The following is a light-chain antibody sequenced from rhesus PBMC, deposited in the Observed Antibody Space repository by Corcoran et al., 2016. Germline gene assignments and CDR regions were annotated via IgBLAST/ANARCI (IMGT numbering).Light chain of an antibody. CDR1: QGISSY. CDR3: QQSNSDPWT. V-gene: IGKV1-37*01. CDR2: YAS. J-gene: IGKJ1*01. Sequence: DIQMTQSPSSLSASVGDRVTITCRASQGISSYLAWYQQKPGKAPKPLIYYASDLESGVPSRFSGSGSGTEFTLAISSLRPEDFATYYCQQSNSDPWTFGRGTKVDIK.